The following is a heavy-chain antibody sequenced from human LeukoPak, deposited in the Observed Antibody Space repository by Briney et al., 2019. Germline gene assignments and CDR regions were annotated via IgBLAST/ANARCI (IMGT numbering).Heavy chain of an antibody. V-gene: IGHV4-30-4*08. CDR3: ARFPLDLELAAAGAGGSGYFDY. D-gene: IGHD6-13*01. CDR2: IYYSGST. CDR1: GGSISSGDYY. J-gene: IGHJ4*02. Sequence: SSETLSLTCTVSGGSISSGDYYWSWIRQPPGKGLEWIGYIYYSGSTYYNPSLKSRVTISVDTSKNQFSLKLSSVTAADTAVYYCARFPLDLELAAAGAGGSGYFDYWGQGTLVTVSS.